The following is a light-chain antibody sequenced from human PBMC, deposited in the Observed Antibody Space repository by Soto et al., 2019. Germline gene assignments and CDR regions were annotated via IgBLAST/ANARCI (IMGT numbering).Light chain of an antibody. CDR1: QSVSSY. Sequence: EIVLTQSPATLSLSPGERATLSCRASQSVSSYLAWYQQKPGQAPRLLISDASNRATGIPARFSGSGSGTDFTLTISSLEPEDFGVYYCQQRSNWPLTFGGGTKVEIK. CDR2: DAS. V-gene: IGKV3-11*01. J-gene: IGKJ4*01. CDR3: QQRSNWPLT.